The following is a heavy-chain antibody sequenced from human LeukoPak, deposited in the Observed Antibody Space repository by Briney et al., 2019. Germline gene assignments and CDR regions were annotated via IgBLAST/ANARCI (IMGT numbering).Heavy chain of an antibody. Sequence: MTSETLSLTCTVSGGSISSYYWSWIRQPPGKGLEWIGYIYYSGSTNYNPSLKSRVTISVDTSKNQFSLKLSSVTAADTAVYYCARDRVVVGAYRGSATPLDYYYGMDVWGQGTTVTVSS. J-gene: IGHJ6*02. CDR1: GGSISSYY. CDR2: IYYSGST. CDR3: ARDRVVVGAYRGSATPLDYYYGMDV. D-gene: IGHD2-15*01. V-gene: IGHV4-59*01.